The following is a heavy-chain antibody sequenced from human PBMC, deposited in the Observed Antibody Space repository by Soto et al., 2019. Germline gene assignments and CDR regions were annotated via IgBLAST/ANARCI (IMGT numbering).Heavy chain of an antibody. V-gene: IGHV4-31*03. CDR1: GGSISSGGYY. Sequence: QVQMQESGPGLVKPSQTLSLTCTVSGGSISSGGYYWSWIRQHPGKGLEWIGYIYYSGSTYYNPSLKSRVTISVDTSKNHFSLKLSSVTAADTAVYYCARGGIGGILFDYWGQGTLVTVSS. J-gene: IGHJ4*02. CDR3: ARGGIGGILFDY. CDR2: IYYSGST. D-gene: IGHD5-18*01.